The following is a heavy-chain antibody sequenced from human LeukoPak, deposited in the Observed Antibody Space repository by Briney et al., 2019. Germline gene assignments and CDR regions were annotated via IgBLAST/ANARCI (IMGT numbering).Heavy chain of an antibody. V-gene: IGHV3-53*01. J-gene: IGHJ6*03. Sequence: GGSLRLSCAASGFTFTSYAMSWVRQAPGKGLEWVSMIYSGGSTYYADSVKGRFTISRDIPKNALYLQLNSLRAEDTAVYYCARVARDYPSYYFYSMDVWGKGTTVTVSS. D-gene: IGHD2-21*01. CDR3: ARVARDYPSYYFYSMDV. CDR1: GFTFTSYA. CDR2: IYSGGST.